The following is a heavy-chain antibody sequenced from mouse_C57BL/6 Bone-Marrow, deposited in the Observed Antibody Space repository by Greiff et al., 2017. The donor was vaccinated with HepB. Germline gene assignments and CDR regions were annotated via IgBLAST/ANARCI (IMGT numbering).Heavy chain of an antibody. CDR3: ARSLLRAMDY. D-gene: IGHD2-1*01. V-gene: IGHV5-4*03. CDR2: ISDGGSYT. J-gene: IGHJ4*01. CDR1: GFTFSSYA. Sequence: EVKLMESGGGLVKPGGSLKLSCAASGFTFSSYAMSWVRQTPEKRLEWVATISDGGSYTYYQDNVKGRFTISRDTAKNNLYLQMSHLKSEDTAMYYCARSLLRAMDYWGQGTSVTVSS.